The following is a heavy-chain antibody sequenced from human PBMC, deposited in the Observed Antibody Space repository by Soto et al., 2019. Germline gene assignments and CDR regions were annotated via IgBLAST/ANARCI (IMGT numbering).Heavy chain of an antibody. J-gene: IGHJ4*02. D-gene: IGHD2-15*01. CDR2: ISGSGGNST. CDR3: AKGGGSCCFDN. Sequence: EVQLLESGGGLVQPGGSLRLSCAASGFTFSTYAMSWVRQAPGKGLEWVSAISGSGGNSTFYGDSVKGRFTISRDNSKNTLYLQMNSLGAEDTAVYYCAKGGGSCCFDNWGQETLVTVSS. V-gene: IGHV3-23*01. CDR1: GFTFSTYA.